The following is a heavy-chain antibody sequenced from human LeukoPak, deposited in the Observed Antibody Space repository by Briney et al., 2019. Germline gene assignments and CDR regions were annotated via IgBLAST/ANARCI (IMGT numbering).Heavy chain of an antibody. J-gene: IGHJ3*02. CDR3: AKDWDERDCSSTSCFNDAFDI. V-gene: IGHV3-23*01. CDR1: GFTFSSYA. CDR2: ISGSGGRT. D-gene: IGHD2-2*01. Sequence: GGSLRLSCAASGFTFSSYAMSWVRQAPGKGLEWDSAISGSGGRTFYADSVKGRFTISRDNSKNTMYLQMNSLRAEDTAVYYCAKDWDERDCSSTSCFNDAFDIWGQGTMVTVSS.